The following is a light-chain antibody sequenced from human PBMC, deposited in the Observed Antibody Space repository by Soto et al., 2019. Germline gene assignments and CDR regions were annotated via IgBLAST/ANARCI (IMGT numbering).Light chain of an antibody. CDR3: CSYAGSSTFYV. Sequence: QSVLTQPASVSGSPGQSITIPCTGTSSDFGSYNLVSWYQQHPGKAPKLMIYEGSKRPSGVSNRFSGSKSGNTASLTISGLQAEDEADYYCCSYAGSSTFYVFGTGTKVTVL. CDR2: EGS. V-gene: IGLV2-23*01. J-gene: IGLJ1*01. CDR1: SSDFGSYNL.